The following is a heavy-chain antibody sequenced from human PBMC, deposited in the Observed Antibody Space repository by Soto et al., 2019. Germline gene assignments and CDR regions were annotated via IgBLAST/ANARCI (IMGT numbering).Heavy chain of an antibody. Sequence: PGESLKISCKGSGYSFTSYWIGWVRQMPGKGLEWMGIIYPGDSDTRYSPSFQGQVTISADKSISTAYLQWSSLKASDTAMYYCARRQNYDFWSGYYYFDYWGQGALVTVSS. CDR1: GYSFTSYW. V-gene: IGHV5-51*01. CDR3: ARRQNYDFWSGYYYFDY. CDR2: IYPGDSDT. D-gene: IGHD3-3*01. J-gene: IGHJ4*02.